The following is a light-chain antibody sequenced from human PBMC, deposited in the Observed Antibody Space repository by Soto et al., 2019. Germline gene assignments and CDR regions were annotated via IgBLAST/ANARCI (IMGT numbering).Light chain of an antibody. V-gene: IGKV1-39*01. CDR1: QSITSY. Sequence: DIRMTQSPSSLSASVGDRVTITCLASQSITSYLNWYQQKPGKAPNLLIYSAFSLESGVPSRFSGSGSGTDFTLTISSLQPEDFATYYCQQSYSTPSITFGQGTKVDIK. CDR3: QQSYSTPSIT. CDR2: SAF. J-gene: IGKJ1*01.